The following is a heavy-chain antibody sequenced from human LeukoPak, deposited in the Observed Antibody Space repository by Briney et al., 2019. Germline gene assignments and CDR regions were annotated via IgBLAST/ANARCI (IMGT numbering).Heavy chain of an antibody. V-gene: IGHV1-2*06. D-gene: IGHD3-10*01. Sequence: ASVKVSCKASGYTFTGYYMHWVRQAPGQGLEWMGRINPNSGGTNYAQKFQGRVTMTRDTSISTAYMELSRLRSDDTAVYYCERVSGGLLWFGESPIDYWGQGTLVTVS. CDR2: INPNSGGT. J-gene: IGHJ4*02. CDR1: GYTFTGYY. CDR3: ERVSGGLLWFGESPIDY.